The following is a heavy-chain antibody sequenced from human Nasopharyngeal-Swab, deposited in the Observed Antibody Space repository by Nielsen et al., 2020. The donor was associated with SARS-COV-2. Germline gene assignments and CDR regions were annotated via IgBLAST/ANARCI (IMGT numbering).Heavy chain of an antibody. D-gene: IGHD3-22*01. CDR1: GGSISSYY. V-gene: IGHV4-59*13. CDR3: ARGSGYYDSSGYSDY. CDR2: IYYSGST. J-gene: IGHJ4*02. Sequence: SETLSLTCTVSGGSISSYYWSWIRQPPGKGREWSGYIYYSGSTNYNPSLKSRVTISVDTSKNQFSLKLSSVTAADTAVYYCARGSGYYDSSGYSDYWGQGTLVTVSS.